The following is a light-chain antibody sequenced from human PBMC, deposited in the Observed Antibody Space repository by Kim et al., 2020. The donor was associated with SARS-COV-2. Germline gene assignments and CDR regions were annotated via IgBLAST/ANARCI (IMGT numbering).Light chain of an antibody. CDR3: SSYTVSRSVI. J-gene: IGLJ2*01. CDR1: SSDVGAYNY. V-gene: IGLV2-14*03. CDR2: DVS. Sequence: QSALTQPASVSGSPGQSIAISCTGTSSDVGAYNYVSWHQQHPGNAPKLIIYDVSNRPSGVSNRFSGSKSGNTASLSISGLQAEDEADYFCSSYTVSRSVIFGGGTQLTVL.